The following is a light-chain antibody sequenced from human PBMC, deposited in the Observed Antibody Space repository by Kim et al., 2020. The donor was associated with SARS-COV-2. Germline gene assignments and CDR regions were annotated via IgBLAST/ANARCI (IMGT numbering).Light chain of an antibody. J-gene: IGKJ2*01. V-gene: IGKV3-20*01. CDR3: QQYGSSPPVT. CDR2: GAS. CDR1: QSVSSSY. Sequence: EIVLTQSPGTLSLSPGERATLSCRASQSVSSSYLAWYQQKPGQAPRLLIYGASSRATDIPDRFSGSGSGTDFTLTISRLEPEDFAVYYCQQYGSSPPVTFGQGTKVDIK.